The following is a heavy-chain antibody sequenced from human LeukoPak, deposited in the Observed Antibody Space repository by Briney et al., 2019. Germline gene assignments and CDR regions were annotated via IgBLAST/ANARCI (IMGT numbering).Heavy chain of an antibody. CDR2: IYYSGST. CDR1: GGSISSYY. CDR3: ARRDYYGSGDMDV. V-gene: IGHV4-39*01. Sequence: SETLSLTCTVSGGSISSYYWSCIRQPPGKGLEWIGSIYYSGSTYYNPSLKSRVTISVDTSKNQFSLKLSSVTAADTAVYYCARRDYYGSGDMDVWGKGTTVTISS. J-gene: IGHJ6*03. D-gene: IGHD3-10*01.